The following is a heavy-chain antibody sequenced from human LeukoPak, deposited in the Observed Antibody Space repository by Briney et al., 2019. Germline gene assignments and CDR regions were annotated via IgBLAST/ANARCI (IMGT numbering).Heavy chain of an antibody. V-gene: IGHV4-38-2*02. CDR1: GYSISSGYY. J-gene: IGHJ6*03. CDR2: IYRSGST. Sequence: SETLSLTCIVSGYSISSGYYWGWIRQSPGKGLEWIGTIYRSGSTYSNPSLRGRVTISVDTSKNQFSLKLSSVTAADTAVYYCARTGAGYYYYYMDGWGKGTTVTVSS. D-gene: IGHD1-26*01. CDR3: ARTGAGYYYYYMDG.